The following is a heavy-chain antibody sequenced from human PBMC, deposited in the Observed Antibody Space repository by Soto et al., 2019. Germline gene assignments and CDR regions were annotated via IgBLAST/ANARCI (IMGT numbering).Heavy chain of an antibody. CDR2: ITSSGHLT. V-gene: IGHV3-23*01. CDR3: AKYAEASTPYFDY. CDR1: GFTFNIYA. D-gene: IGHD2-8*01. J-gene: IGHJ4*02. Sequence: GSLRLSCAASGFTFNIYAMTWIRQAPGKGLEWVSSITSSGHLTYYGDSVKGRFTISRDNSENTLYLQMDSLRAEYAAVYFCAKYAEASTPYFDYWGLGALVTVSS.